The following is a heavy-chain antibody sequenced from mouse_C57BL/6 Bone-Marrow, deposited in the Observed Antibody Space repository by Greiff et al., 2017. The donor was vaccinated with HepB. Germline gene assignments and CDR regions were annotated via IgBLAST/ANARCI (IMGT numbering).Heavy chain of an antibody. Sequence: EVQLQESGPELVKPGDSVKISCKASGYSFTGYFMNWVMQSHGKSLEWIGRINPYNGDTFYNQKFKGKATLTVDKSSSTAHMELRSLTSEDSAVYYCASSLYYYGSSLYAMDYWGQGTSVTVSS. V-gene: IGHV1-20*01. D-gene: IGHD1-1*01. CDR2: INPYNGDT. CDR1: GYSFTGYF. CDR3: ASSLYYYGSSLYAMDY. J-gene: IGHJ4*01.